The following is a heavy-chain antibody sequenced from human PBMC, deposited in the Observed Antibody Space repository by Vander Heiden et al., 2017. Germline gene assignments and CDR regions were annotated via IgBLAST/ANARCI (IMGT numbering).Heavy chain of an antibody. D-gene: IGHD1-26*01. CDR3: AHSALYWDVPAGAQYYYYGMDV. V-gene: IGHV2-5*02. CDR2: IYWDDDK. CDR1: GFSLSTSGVG. Sequence: QITLKESGPTLVKPTQTLTLTCTFSGFSLSTSGVGVGWIRQPPGKALEWLALIYWDDDKRYSPSLKSRLTITKDTSKNQVVLTMTNMDPVDTATYYCAHSALYWDVPAGAQYYYYGMDVWGQGTTVTVSS. J-gene: IGHJ6*02.